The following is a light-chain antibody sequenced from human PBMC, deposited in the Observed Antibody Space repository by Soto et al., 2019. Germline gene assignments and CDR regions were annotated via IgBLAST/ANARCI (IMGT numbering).Light chain of an antibody. CDR3: QQDYNLRWT. CDR2: GAS. V-gene: IGKV3D-7*01. J-gene: IGKJ1*01. Sequence: EIVMTQSPATLSLSPGERATLSCRASQSVSSSYLSWYQQKPGQAPRLLIYGASTRATGIPARLSGSGSGTGFTLTISSLQPEDFALYYCQQDYNLRWTVGQGTKVEIK. CDR1: QSVSSSY.